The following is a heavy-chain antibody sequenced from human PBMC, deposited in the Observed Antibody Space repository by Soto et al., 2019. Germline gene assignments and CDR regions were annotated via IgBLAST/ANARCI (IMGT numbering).Heavy chain of an antibody. CDR1: GGSISSGGYY. CDR3: ARAYYYDSSGYSPLGD. CDR2: IYYSGST. J-gene: IGHJ4*02. V-gene: IGHV4-31*03. D-gene: IGHD3-22*01. Sequence: QVQLQESGPGLVKPSQTLSLTCTVSGGSISSGGYYWSWIRQHPGKGLAWIGYIYYSGSTYYHPYLKSRVTISVDTSKNQFSLKLSSVTAADTAVYYCARAYYYDSSGYSPLGDWCQGTLVTVSS.